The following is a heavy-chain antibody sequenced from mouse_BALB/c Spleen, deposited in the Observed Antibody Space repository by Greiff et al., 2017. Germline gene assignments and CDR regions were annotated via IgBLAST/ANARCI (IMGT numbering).Heavy chain of an antibody. V-gene: IGHV2-9*02. CDR3: ARAVDGYCLFAY. CDR1: GFSLTSYG. D-gene: IGHD2-3*01. CDR2: IWAGGST. Sequence: VQLVESGPGLVAPSQSLSITCTVSGFSLTSYGVHWVRQPPGKGLEWLGVIWAGGSTNYNSALMSRLSISKDNSKSQVFLKMHSLQTDDTAMYYCARAVDGYCLFAYWGQGTLVTVSA. J-gene: IGHJ3*01.